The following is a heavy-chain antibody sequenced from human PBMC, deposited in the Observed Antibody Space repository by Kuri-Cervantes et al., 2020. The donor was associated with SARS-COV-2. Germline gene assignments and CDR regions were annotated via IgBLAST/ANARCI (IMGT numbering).Heavy chain of an antibody. CDR2: ISGSGGST. J-gene: IGHJ4*02. Sequence: GGSLRLSCAASGFTFSSYAMSWVRQAPGKGLEWVSAISGSGGSTYYADSVKGRFTISRDNSKNTLYLQMNSLRAEDKAVYYCAKREQYSSSWGDVDYWGQGTLVTVSS. CDR1: GFTFSSYA. D-gene: IGHD6-13*01. CDR3: AKREQYSSSWGDVDY. V-gene: IGHV3-23*01.